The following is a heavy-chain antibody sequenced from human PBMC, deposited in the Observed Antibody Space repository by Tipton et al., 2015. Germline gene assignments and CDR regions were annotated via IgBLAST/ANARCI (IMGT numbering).Heavy chain of an antibody. CDR1: GFTFSSYA. CDR3: ASSMSVAGTGDS. D-gene: IGHD6-19*01. Sequence: SLRLSCAASGFTFSSYAMSWVRQAPGKGLEWVSAISGRGASTFYADSVKGRFTISRDNSQNTLFLQMNSLRTDDTAVYYCASSMSVAGTGDSWGQGTLVTVSS. CDR2: ISGRGAST. V-gene: IGHV3-23*01. J-gene: IGHJ4*02.